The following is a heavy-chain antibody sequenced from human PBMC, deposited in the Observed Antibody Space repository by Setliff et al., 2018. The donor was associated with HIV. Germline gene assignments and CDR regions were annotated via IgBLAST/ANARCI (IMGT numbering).Heavy chain of an antibody. J-gene: IGHJ3*02. CDR1: GFTFSDDY. CDR2: ISGRDSYT. V-gene: IGHV3-11*06. Sequence: PGGSLRLSCAASGFTFSDDYMSWIRQAPGKGLEWVSYISGRDSYTNYADSVKGRFTISRDNAKNSLYLQMNSLRAEDTAVYYCAREKGSYSSSWTRTDAFDIWGQGTMVTVSS. D-gene: IGHD6-13*01. CDR3: AREKGSYSSSWTRTDAFDI.